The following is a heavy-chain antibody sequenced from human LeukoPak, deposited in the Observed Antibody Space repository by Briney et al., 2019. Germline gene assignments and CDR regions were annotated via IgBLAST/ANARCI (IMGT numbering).Heavy chain of an antibody. V-gene: IGHV4-39*01. CDR2: IYYSGST. D-gene: IGHD6-13*01. Sequence: SETLSLTCTVSGGSISSSSYYWGWIRQPPGKGLEWIGSIYYSGSTYYNPSLKSRVTISVDTSKNQFSLKLSSVTAADTAVYYCARGGDAGSPLHWGQGTLVTVSS. CDR1: GGSISSSSYY. CDR3: ARGGDAGSPLH. J-gene: IGHJ4*02.